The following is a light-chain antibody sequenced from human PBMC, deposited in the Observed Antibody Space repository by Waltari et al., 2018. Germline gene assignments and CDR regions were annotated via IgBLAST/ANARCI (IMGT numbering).Light chain of an antibody. J-gene: IGKJ2*02. Sequence: DIQMTQSPSSLSASLGDRVTITCQASQDIMDNLQWHQQKPGRAPQVLIYDATHLETGVPSRFRGSGFGTDFSLTISSLQPEDTATYYCQPYQNSEWTFGQGTKLDIK. V-gene: IGKV1-33*01. CDR2: DAT. CDR3: QPYQNSEWT. CDR1: QDIMDN.